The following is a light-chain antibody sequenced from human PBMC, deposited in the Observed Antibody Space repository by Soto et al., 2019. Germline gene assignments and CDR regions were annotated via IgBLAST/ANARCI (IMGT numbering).Light chain of an antibody. CDR3: QQFYSPPYT. V-gene: IGKV4-1*01. CDR1: QSVLHSSNNKNY. CDR2: WAS. J-gene: IGKJ2*01. Sequence: DIVMTQSPDSLAVSLGEKATINCKSSQSVLHSSNNKNYLAWYQQRPGQPPKLVTNWASTRESGVPDRFSGRGSGTHFSLTISSLQAEDVAVYYCQQFYSPPYTFGQGTTLEIK.